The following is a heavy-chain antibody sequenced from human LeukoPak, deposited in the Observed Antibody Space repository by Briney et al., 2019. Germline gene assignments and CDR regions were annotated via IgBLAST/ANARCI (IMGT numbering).Heavy chain of an antibody. V-gene: IGHV4-61*08. CDR3: ARDSFGELWFDP. J-gene: IGHJ5*02. Sequence: PSQTLSLTCTVSGGSISSGGYYWSWIRQPPGKGLEWIGYIYYSGSTNYNPSLKSRVTISVDTSKNQFSLKLSSVTAADTAVYYCARDSFGELWFDPWGQGILVTVSS. CDR1: GGSISSGGYY. CDR2: IYYSGST. D-gene: IGHD3-10*01.